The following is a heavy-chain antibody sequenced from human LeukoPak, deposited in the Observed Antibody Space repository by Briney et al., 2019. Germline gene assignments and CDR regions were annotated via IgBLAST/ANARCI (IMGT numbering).Heavy chain of an antibody. J-gene: IGHJ4*02. V-gene: IGHV1-2*02. CDR1: GYTFTGYY. D-gene: IGHD2-2*02. CDR3: ARESIRGLYPPGEGRSFDY. Sequence: GASAKVSCKASGYTFTGYYMHWVRQAPGQGLEWMGWINPNSGGTNYAQKFQGRVTMTRDTSISTAYMELSRLRSDDTAVYYCARESIRGLYPPGEGRSFDYWGQGTLVTVSS. CDR2: INPNSGGT.